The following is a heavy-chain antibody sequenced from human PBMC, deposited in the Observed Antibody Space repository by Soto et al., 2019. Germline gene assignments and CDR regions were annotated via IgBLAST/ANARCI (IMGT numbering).Heavy chain of an antibody. CDR1: GFTFGGSP. J-gene: IGHJ4*02. CDR3: VLEGCRMSGCYSLEL. CDR2: IRSDSASSAI. Sequence: EAQLVQSGGGLVQPGGSLQLSCAASGFTFGGSPVHWVRQASGKGLEWVGRIRSDSASSAIAYAASVRGRFTLSRDDSKNTAKLQVNILEVEDTALYYYVLEGCRMSGCYSLELWGQGTMVTVTS. V-gene: IGHV3-73*01. D-gene: IGHD2-21*02.